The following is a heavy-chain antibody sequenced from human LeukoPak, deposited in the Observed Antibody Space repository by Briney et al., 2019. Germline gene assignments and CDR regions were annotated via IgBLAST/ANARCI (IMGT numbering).Heavy chain of an antibody. J-gene: IGHJ2*01. CDR3: ARDSQGSGWYFDL. D-gene: IGHD3-10*01. V-gene: IGHV3-33*01. CDR2: IWHDGSNE. CDR1: GFNFGIHG. Sequence: PGRSLRLSCAASGFNFGIHGMHWVRQAPGKGLEWLAIIWHDGSNEYYEDSVKGRFTISRDNSKNTLYLQMNSLRVEDTAVYYCARDSQGSGWYFDLWGRGTLVIVSS.